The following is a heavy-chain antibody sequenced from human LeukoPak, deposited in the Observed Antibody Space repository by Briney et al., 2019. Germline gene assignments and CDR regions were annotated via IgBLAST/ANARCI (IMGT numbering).Heavy chain of an antibody. V-gene: IGHV4-34*01. J-gene: IGHJ5*02. D-gene: IGHD6-13*01. CDR3: ARGAGYSSSWYSWFDP. CDR1: GGSFSGYY. Sequence: SETLSLTCAVYGGSFSGYYWSWIRQPPGKGLEWIGEINHSGSTNYNPSLKSRVTISIDTSKNQFSLKLSSVTAADTAVYYCARGAGYSSSWYSWFDPWGQGTLVTVSS. CDR2: INHSGST.